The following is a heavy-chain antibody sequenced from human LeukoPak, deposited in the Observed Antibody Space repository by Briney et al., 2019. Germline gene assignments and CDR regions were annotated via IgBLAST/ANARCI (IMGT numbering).Heavy chain of an antibody. V-gene: IGHV1-24*01. CDR2: FDPEDGET. D-gene: IGHD2-2*01. Sequence: ASVKVSCKVSGYTLTELSMHWVRQAPGKGLEWMGGFDPEDGETIYAQKFQGRVTMTEDTSTDTAYMELSRLRSDDTAVYYCARDHCSSTSCDSWGQGTLVTVSS. CDR1: GYTLTELS. J-gene: IGHJ4*02. CDR3: ARDHCSSTSCDS.